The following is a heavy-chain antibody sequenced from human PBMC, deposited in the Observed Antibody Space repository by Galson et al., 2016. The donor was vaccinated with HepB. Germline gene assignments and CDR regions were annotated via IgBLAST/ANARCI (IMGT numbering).Heavy chain of an antibody. J-gene: IGHJ4*02. V-gene: IGHV3-7*03. CDR1: GFTFSSRG. CDR3: ARDYGGGDFDY. CDR2: IKQVGGEK. D-gene: IGHD3-16*01. Sequence: SLRLSCAASGFTFSSRGMNWVRQAPGKGLEWVASIKQVGGEKYYVDSVKGRFTISRDNAKNSLFLQMNSLRAEDTAVYFCARDYGGGDFDYWGQGTLVTVSS.